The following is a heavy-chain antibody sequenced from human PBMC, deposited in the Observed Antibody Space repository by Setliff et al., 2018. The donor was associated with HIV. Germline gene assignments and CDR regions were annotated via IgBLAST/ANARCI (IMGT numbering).Heavy chain of an antibody. CDR1: GFTFNSYG. Sequence: QTGGSLRLSCAASGFTFNSYGMHWVRQAPGKGLEWVALIWYDASKKEYADSVKGRFNILRDDSKKTVDLQMNSLRDEDTAVYYCVKDVLKFWSGSGALDFWGPGTLVTVSS. J-gene: IGHJ4*02. CDR3: VKDVLKFWSGSGALDF. CDR2: IWYDASKK. V-gene: IGHV3-33*06. D-gene: IGHD3-3*01.